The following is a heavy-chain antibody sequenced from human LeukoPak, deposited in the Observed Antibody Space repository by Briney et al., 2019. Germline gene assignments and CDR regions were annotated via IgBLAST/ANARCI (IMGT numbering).Heavy chain of an antibody. D-gene: IGHD1-1*01. CDR2: IHYSGST. J-gene: IGHJ4*02. CDR1: GGSITSHF. Sequence: SETLSLTCSVSGGSITSHFWSWIRQPPGKGLEWIGYIHYSGSTYYNPSLKSRVTISVDTSKNQFSLKLSSVTAADTAVYYCARSKRPAQGTYYFDYWGQGTLVTVSS. V-gene: IGHV4-59*08. CDR3: ARSKRPAQGTYYFDY.